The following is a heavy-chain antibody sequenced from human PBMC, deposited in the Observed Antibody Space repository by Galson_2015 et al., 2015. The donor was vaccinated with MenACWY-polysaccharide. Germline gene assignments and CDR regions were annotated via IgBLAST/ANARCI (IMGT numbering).Heavy chain of an antibody. D-gene: IGHD3-10*01. CDR1: GLTFSSYG. V-gene: IGHV3-23*01. Sequence: LRLSCAGSGLTFSSYGMGWVRQAPGKGLEWVSGLSPTTGNTYYADSVRGRFTISRDNSKNTLYLQMDSLRAEDSALYYCAKGAAHYGSGNYYDYWGQGTQVTVSS. CDR2: LSPTTGNT. J-gene: IGHJ4*02. CDR3: AKGAAHYGSGNYYDY.